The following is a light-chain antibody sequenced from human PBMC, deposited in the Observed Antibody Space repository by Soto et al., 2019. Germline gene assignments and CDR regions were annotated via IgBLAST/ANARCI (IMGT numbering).Light chain of an antibody. CDR2: GAS. Sequence: EIVFTQSPSTLSLSTGERATLSCRASQSVSSSYLAWYQQKPGQAPRLLIYGASSRATGIPDRFSGSGSGTDFTLTISRLEPEDFAVYYFQQYGSSPRTFAQGTKVDI. CDR3: QQYGSSPRT. J-gene: IGKJ1*01. V-gene: IGKV3-20*01. CDR1: QSVSSSY.